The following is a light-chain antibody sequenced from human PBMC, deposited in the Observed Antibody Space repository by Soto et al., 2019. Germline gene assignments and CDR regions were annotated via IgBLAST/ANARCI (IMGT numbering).Light chain of an antibody. CDR1: QGMRND. J-gene: IGKJ4*01. Sequence: DIQVTQSPSSLSASVEDRVTITCRASQGMRNDLGWYQQKPGKAPKRLIYAASSLQSGVPSRFSGSGSDTEVTLTVSILQPEDFATYYCLQQSSYPPLTFGGGAKVEIK. CDR3: LQQSSYPPLT. V-gene: IGKV1-17*01. CDR2: AAS.